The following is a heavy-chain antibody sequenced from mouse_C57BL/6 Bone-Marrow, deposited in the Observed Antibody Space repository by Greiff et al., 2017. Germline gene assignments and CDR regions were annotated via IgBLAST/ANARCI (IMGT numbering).Heavy chain of an antibody. CDR3: TRDRLPYPAWFAY. CDR1: GFTFSSYA. V-gene: IGHV5-9-1*02. CDR2: ISSGGDYI. J-gene: IGHJ3*01. D-gene: IGHD1-2*01. Sequence: EVKVVESGEGLVKPGGSLKLSCAASGFTFSSYAMSWVRQTPEKRLEWVAYISSGGDYIYYADTVKGRFTISRDNASNTLSLQMSSLKSEDTAMYYCTRDRLPYPAWFAYWGQGTLVTVSA.